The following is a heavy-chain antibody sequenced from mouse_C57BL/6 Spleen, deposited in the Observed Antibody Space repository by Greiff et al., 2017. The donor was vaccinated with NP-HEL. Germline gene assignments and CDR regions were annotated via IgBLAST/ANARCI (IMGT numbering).Heavy chain of an antibody. CDR3: ARSYSNYYAMDY. CDR2: IYPGDGDT. Sequence: QVQLKESGAELVKPGASVKISCKASGYAFSSYWMNWVKQRPGKGLEWIGQIYPGDGDTNYNGKFKGKATLTADKSSSTAYMQLSSLTSEDSAVYFCARSYSNYYAMDYWGQGTSVTVSS. D-gene: IGHD2-5*01. CDR1: GYAFSSYW. V-gene: IGHV1-80*01. J-gene: IGHJ4*01.